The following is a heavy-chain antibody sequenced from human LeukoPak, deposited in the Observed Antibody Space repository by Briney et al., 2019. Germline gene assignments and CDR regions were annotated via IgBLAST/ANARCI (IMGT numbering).Heavy chain of an antibody. CDR2: IIPIFGTA. Sequence: GASVKVPCKASGGTFSSYAISWVRQAPGQGLEWMGGIIPIFGTANYAQKFQGRLTITTDESTSTAYMELSSLRSEDTAVYYCARASEMATIFDYWGQGTLVTVSS. V-gene: IGHV1-69*05. D-gene: IGHD5-24*01. CDR1: GGTFSSYA. CDR3: ARASEMATIFDY. J-gene: IGHJ4*02.